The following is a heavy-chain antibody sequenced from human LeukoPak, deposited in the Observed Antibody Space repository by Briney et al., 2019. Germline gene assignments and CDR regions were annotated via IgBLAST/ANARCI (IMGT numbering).Heavy chain of an antibody. CDR2: IESSSRFI. CDR1: GLTLRDYK. CDR3: ARDSDAWSNWFDT. V-gene: IGHV3-21*01. D-gene: IGHD1-26*01. J-gene: IGHJ5*02. Sequence: GGSLRLSCEASGLTLRDYKLNWVRQAPGKGLEWVSSIESSSRFIYYADSVKGRFTISRDNAKNSLRLQMNSLRAEDTAVYYCARDSDAWSNWFDTWGQGTLVTVSS.